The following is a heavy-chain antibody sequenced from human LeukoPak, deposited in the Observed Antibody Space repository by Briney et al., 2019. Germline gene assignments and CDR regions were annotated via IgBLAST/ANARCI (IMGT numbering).Heavy chain of an antibody. CDR2: ISAYNGNT. Sequence: ASVKVSCKASGYTFTSYGISWVRQAPGQGLEWMGWISAYNGNTNYAQKLQGRVTMTTDTSTSTAYMELRSLRSDDTAVYYCASSLLQYSSGPLTNNWFDPWGQGTLVTVSS. D-gene: IGHD6-19*01. J-gene: IGHJ5*02. CDR3: ASSLLQYSSGPLTNNWFDP. CDR1: GYTFTSYG. V-gene: IGHV1-18*01.